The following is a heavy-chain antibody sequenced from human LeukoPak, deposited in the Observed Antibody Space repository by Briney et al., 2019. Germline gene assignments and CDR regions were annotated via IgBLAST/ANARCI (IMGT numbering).Heavy chain of an antibody. CDR1: GGSISTYY. Sequence: SETLSLTCTVSGGSISTYYWSWLRQPPGKGLEWIGYIYYSGSTYYNPSLKSRVTISVDTSKNQFSLKLSSVTAADTAVYYCARVLIVVVPAAIYYYYYMDVWGKGTTVTVSS. D-gene: IGHD2-2*01. CDR3: ARVLIVVVPAAIYYYYYMDV. J-gene: IGHJ6*03. V-gene: IGHV4-59*08. CDR2: IYYSGST.